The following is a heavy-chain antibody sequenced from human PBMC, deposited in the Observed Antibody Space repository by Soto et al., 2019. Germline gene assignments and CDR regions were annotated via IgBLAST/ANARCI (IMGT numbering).Heavy chain of an antibody. Sequence: EGQLVESGGGLVQPGESLSLSCAASGFTFTGYGMNWVRQAPGKGLEWISSIGRSSDSISYADSVKGRITISRDNAKDSIYLQMNSLRDEDTALYYCARVRGTSLYGMEVWGQGTMV. CDR1: GFTFTGYG. CDR2: IGRSSDSI. J-gene: IGHJ6*02. V-gene: IGHV3-48*02. CDR3: ARVRGTSLYGMEV. D-gene: IGHD1-1*01.